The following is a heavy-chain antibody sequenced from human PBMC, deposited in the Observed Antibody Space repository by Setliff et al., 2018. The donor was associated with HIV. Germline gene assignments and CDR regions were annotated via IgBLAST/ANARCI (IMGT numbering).Heavy chain of an antibody. CDR1: GFTFNYHA. V-gene: IGHV3-23*01. CDR2: INGDGDSR. Sequence: GGSLRLSCVASGFTFNYHAMTWVRQAPGRGLEWVSGINGDGDSRYYADSVKGRFTISRDNSKDTLYLQMNDLRAEDTALYYCGKDYTRTFWEYNWYDLWGQGTQVTVSS. J-gene: IGHJ5*02. D-gene: IGHD3-3*01. CDR3: GKDYTRTFWEYNWYDL.